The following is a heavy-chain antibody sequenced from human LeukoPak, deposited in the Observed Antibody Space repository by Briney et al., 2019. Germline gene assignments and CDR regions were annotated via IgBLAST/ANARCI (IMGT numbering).Heavy chain of an antibody. V-gene: IGHV3-30*18. D-gene: IGHD4-17*01. J-gene: IGHJ6*02. CDR3: AKNLPLGYGDYASGYYGMDV. CDR2: ISYDGSNK. Sequence: GGSLRLSCAASGFTFSSYGMHWVRQAPGKGLEWVAVISYDGSNKYYADSVKGRFTISRDNSKNTLYLQMDSLRAEDTAVYYCAKNLPLGYGDYASGYYGMDVWGQGTTVTVSS. CDR1: GFTFSSYG.